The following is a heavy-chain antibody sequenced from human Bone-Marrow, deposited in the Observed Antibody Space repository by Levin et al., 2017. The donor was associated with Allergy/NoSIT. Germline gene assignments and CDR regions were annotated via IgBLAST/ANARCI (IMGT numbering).Heavy chain of an antibody. CDR3: AGSFAYSLQH. V-gene: IGHV4-4*02. Sequence: SETLSLTCAVSGGSISNPVWWTWVRQPPGKGLEWIGESYHSGSTNYNPSLKSRVTISVDKSKNQFSLNLRSVTAADTAVYYCAGSFAYSLQHWGQGTLVTVSS. D-gene: IGHD5-18*01. J-gene: IGHJ4*02. CDR2: SYHSGST. CDR1: GGSISNPVW.